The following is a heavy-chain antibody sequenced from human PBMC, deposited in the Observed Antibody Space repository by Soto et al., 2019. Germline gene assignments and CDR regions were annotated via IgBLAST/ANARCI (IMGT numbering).Heavy chain of an antibody. CDR3: ATANYYAGAFDI. J-gene: IGHJ3*02. CDR2: FDPEDGET. Sequence: QVQLVQSGAAVKKPGASVKVSCKVSGYTLTELSMHWGRQAPGKGLEWMGGFDPEDGETIYAQKFQGRVTMPGDTSTDTAYMELSSLRSEDTAVYYCATANYYAGAFDIWGQGTMVTVSS. V-gene: IGHV1-24*01. CDR1: GYTLTELS. D-gene: IGHD3-3*01.